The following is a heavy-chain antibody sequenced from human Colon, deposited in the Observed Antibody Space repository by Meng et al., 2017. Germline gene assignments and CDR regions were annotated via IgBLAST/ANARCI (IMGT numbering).Heavy chain of an antibody. D-gene: IGHD4-17*01. CDR2: IYSGGST. J-gene: IGHJ4*02. CDR1: GFTVSSNY. Sequence: GGSLRLSCAASGFTVSSNYMSWVRQAPGKGLEWVSVIYSGGSTYYADSVKGRFTISRDNSKNTLYLQMNSLRAEDTAVYYCARSLLRCHFDYWGQGNLVTVSS. CDR3: ARSLLRCHFDY. V-gene: IGHV3-53*01.